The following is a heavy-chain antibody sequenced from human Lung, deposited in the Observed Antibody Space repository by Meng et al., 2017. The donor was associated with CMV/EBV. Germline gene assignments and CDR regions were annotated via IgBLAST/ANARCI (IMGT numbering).Heavy chain of an antibody. V-gene: IGHV1-2*02. Sequence: ASVKVSCKASGYTFSGYFMYWVRQAPGQGLEWMGWINPKSGGTNYAQRFQGRVTMTRDTSTGTAYMELTRLRSDDTAVYYCARVLVTMYVDHYNIMDVWGQGTTVTVSS. CDR1: GYTFSGYF. J-gene: IGHJ6*01. CDR3: ARVLVTMYVDHYNIMDV. D-gene: IGHD2-8*01. CDR2: INPKSGGT.